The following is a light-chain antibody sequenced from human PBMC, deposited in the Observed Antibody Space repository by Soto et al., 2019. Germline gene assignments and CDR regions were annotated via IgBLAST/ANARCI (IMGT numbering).Light chain of an antibody. CDR1: QTISSSY. CDR2: GVS. V-gene: IGKV3-20*01. CDR3: QQYGSSSWT. Sequence: EIVLTQSPGTLSLSPGERAALYCTASQTISSSYLAWYQQKPGQAPRLLIYGVSSRATGIPDRFSGSGSGTDFTLTISRLEPEDFAVYYCQQYGSSSWTFGQGTKVEVK. J-gene: IGKJ1*01.